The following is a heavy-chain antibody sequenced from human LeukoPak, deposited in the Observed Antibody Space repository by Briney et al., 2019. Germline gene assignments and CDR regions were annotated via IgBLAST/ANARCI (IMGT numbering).Heavy chain of an antibody. CDR1: GGSISSGDYY. V-gene: IGHV4-30-4*01. CDR2: IYYSGST. Sequence: SETLSLTCTVSGGSISSGDYYWSWIRQPPGKGLEWIGYIYYSGSTYYNPSLKSRVTISLDTSKNQFALKLSSVTAADTAVYYCARASYDSSGYYGAFDIWGQGTMVTVSS. D-gene: IGHD3-22*01. CDR3: ARASYDSSGYYGAFDI. J-gene: IGHJ3*02.